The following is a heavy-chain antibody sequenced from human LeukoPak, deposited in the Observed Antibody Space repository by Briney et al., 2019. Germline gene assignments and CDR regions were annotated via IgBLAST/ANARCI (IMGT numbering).Heavy chain of an antibody. V-gene: IGHV1-2*02. CDR1: GYTFTGYY. CDR2: INPNSGGT. CDR3: ARGPGAAAGLFDY. Sequence: GASLKVSCKASGYTFTGYYMHWVRQGPGQGLEWMGWINPNSGGTNYAQKIQGRVTMTRDTSISTAYMELSRLRSDDTAVYYCARGPGAAAGLFDYWGQGTLVTVSS. J-gene: IGHJ4*02. D-gene: IGHD6-13*01.